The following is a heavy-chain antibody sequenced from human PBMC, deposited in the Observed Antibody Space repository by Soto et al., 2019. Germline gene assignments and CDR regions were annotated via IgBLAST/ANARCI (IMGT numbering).Heavy chain of an antibody. CDR3: ARVRIAARTGAYGMDV. V-gene: IGHV4-4*07. CDR2: IYTSGST. Sequence: QVQLQESGPGLVKPSETLSLTCTVSGGSISSYYWSWIRQPAGKGLEWIGRIYTSGSTNYNPSLKSRVTMSEDTSKNQYSQKLSSVTAADTAVYYCARVRIAARTGAYGMDVWGQGTTVTVSS. D-gene: IGHD6-6*01. CDR1: GGSISSYY. J-gene: IGHJ6*02.